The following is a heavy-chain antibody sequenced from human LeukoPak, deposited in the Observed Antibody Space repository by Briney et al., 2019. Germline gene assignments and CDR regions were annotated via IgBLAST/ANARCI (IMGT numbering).Heavy chain of an antibody. J-gene: IGHJ5*02. V-gene: IGHV4-59*01. CDR3: ARDKAHSYGRYFGP. D-gene: IGHD5-18*01. Sequence: PSETLSLTCTVSGGSISTYYWNWIRQTPGKGLEWIGHISYGNTDYNPSLKSRVTISVDTSKNQFSLKLTSVTAADTAVYYCARDKAHSYGRYFGPWGQGALVTVSS. CDR1: GGSISTYY. CDR2: ISYGNT.